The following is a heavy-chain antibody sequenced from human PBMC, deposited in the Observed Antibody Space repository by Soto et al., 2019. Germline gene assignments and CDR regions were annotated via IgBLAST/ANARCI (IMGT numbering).Heavy chain of an antibody. CDR1: GGSVNNANYF. V-gene: IGHV4-31*03. CDR2: IYYSGST. CDR3: ARDADYGGSRGGMDV. D-gene: IGHD4-17*01. J-gene: IGHJ6*02. Sequence: QVRLEESGPGLVKPSEALSLICSVSGGSVNNANYFWNWIRHHPENGLEWIGYIYYSGSTRYNPSFKTRATLSLDTSKTQFSLRLNSVTVADTAVYFCARDADYGGSRGGMDVWGRGTTVTVSS.